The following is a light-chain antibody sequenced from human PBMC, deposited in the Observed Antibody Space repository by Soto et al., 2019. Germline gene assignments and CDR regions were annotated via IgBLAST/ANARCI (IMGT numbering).Light chain of an antibody. CDR1: SSNIGNNY. J-gene: IGLJ1*01. CDR3: GTWDSSLSAGEV. CDR2: DNN. V-gene: IGLV1-51*01. Sequence: QSVLTQPPSVSAAPGQKVTISCSGSSSNIGNNYVSWYQQLPGTAPKLLIYDNNKRPSGIPDRFSGSKSGTSATLGITGLQTEYEADYYCGTWDSSLSAGEVFGTGTKLTVL.